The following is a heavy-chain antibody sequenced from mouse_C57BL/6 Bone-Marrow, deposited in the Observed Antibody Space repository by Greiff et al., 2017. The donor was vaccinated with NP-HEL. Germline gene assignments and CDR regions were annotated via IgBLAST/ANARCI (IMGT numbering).Heavy chain of an antibody. J-gene: IGHJ2*01. CDR1: GFTFSSYG. D-gene: IGHD1-1*01. V-gene: IGHV5-6*01. CDR2: ISSGGSYT. CDR3: ARNYGGG. Sequence: EVKVVESGGDLVKPGGSLKLSCAASGFTFSSYGMSWVRQTPDKRLEWVATISSGGSYTYYPDSVKGRFTISRDNAKNTLYLQMSSLKSEDTARYYCARNYGGGWGQGTTLTVSS.